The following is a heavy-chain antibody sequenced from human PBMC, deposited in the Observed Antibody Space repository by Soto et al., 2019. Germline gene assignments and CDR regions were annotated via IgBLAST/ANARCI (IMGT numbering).Heavy chain of an antibody. J-gene: IGHJ5*02. CDR1: GGSISSYY. CDR2: IYYSGST. D-gene: IGHD3-10*01. Sequence: PSETLSLTCTVSGGSISSYYWSWLRQPPGKGLEWIGYIYYSGSTNYNPSLKSRVTISVDTSKNQFSRKRSSVTAADTAVYYCARGWYYGSGSYLNWFDPWGQGTLVTVSS. V-gene: IGHV4-59*01. CDR3: ARGWYYGSGSYLNWFDP.